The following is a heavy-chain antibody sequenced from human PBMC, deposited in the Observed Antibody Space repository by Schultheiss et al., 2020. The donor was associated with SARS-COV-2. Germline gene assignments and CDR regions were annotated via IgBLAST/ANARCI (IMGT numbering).Heavy chain of an antibody. Sequence: GESLKISCAASGFTFSSYAMSWVRQAPGKGLEWVSAIGTAGDTYYPGSVKGRFTISRDNAKNSLFLQMNSLRAEDTAVYYCARDWPPPDYYDSSGYYGMDVWGQGTTVTVSS. CDR1: GFTFSSYA. J-gene: IGHJ6*02. D-gene: IGHD3-22*01. CDR3: ARDWPPPDYYDSSGYYGMDV. CDR2: IGTAGDT. V-gene: IGHV3-13*01.